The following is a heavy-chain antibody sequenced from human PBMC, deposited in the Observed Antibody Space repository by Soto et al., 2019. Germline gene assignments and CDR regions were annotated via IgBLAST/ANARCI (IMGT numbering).Heavy chain of an antibody. J-gene: IGHJ6*02. CDR2: IKSKTDGGTT. D-gene: IGHD2-15*01. Sequence: GGSLRLSCAASGFTFSNAWMSWVRQAPGKGLEWVGRIKSKTDGGTTDYAAPVKGRFTISRDDSKNTLYLQMNSLKTEDTAVYYCTTAGHCSGGSRQQGDYYYAMEVWGQGTTVTVSS. V-gene: IGHV3-15*01. CDR3: TTAGHCSGGSRQQGDYYYAMEV. CDR1: GFTFSNAW.